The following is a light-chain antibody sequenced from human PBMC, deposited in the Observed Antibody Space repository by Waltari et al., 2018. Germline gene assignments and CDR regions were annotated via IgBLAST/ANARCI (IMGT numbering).Light chain of an antibody. CDR3: ETGGHGTWV. V-gene: IGLV4-69*01. CDR2: VNSDGSH. J-gene: IGLJ3*02. CDR1: SGPLTNV. Sequence: QLVLTQSPSASASLGASVKLTCTLSSGPLTNVLPRHQQQPGKGPRYLMKVNSDGSHRKGDDIPDRFSGSGSGPERYLTISSLQSEDEADYYCETGGHGTWVFGGGTKLTVL.